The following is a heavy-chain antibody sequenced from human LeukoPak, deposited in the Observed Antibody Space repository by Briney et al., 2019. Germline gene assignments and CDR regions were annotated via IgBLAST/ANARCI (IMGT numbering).Heavy chain of an antibody. Sequence: ASVKVSCKASGYTFTNFGISWVRQAPGRGLEWMGWISAYNGNTNYAQRLQGRVTMTTDTSTSTAYMELRGLRSDDTAVYYCARDRDYGDYNTQDLFVYWGQGTLVTVSS. J-gene: IGHJ4*02. CDR3: ARDRDYGDYNTQDLFVY. V-gene: IGHV1-18*01. D-gene: IGHD4-17*01. CDR1: GYTFTNFG. CDR2: ISAYNGNT.